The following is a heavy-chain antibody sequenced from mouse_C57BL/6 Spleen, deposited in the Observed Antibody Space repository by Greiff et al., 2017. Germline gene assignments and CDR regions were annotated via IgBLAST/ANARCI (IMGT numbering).Heavy chain of an antibody. CDR3: AKEVIYYDYFDY. J-gene: IGHJ4*01. D-gene: IGHD2-4*01. Sequence: QVQLQQSGAELAKPGASVKLSCKASGYTFTSYWMHWVKQRPGQGLEWIGYINPSSGYTKYNQKFKDKATLTADKSSSTAYMQLSILTYEDSAIYYCAKEVIYYDYFDYWGQGTSVTVSS. V-gene: IGHV1-7*01. CDR2: INPSSGYT. CDR1: GYTFTSYW.